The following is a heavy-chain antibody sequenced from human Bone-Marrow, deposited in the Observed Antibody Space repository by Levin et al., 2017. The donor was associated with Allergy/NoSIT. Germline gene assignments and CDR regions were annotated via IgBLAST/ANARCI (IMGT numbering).Heavy chain of an antibody. V-gene: IGHV4-39*01. J-gene: IGHJ5*02. CDR2: IYYSGST. Sequence: SQTLSLTCSVSGGSISSTIYYWGWIRQSPGKGLEWIGSIYYSGSTYYNPSLKSRVTISVDTSKSQFSLKMSSVTAADTAVFYCVRHDMLRAYYPQNWFDPWGQGTLVTVSS. CDR1: GGSISSTIYY. D-gene: IGHD3-10*01. CDR3: VRHDMLRAYYPQNWFDP.